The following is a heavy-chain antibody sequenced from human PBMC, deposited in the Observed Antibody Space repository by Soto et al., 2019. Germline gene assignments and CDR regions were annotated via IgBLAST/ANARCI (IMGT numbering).Heavy chain of an antibody. CDR1: GDSIISSDFY. Sequence: SETLSLTCTVSGDSIISSDFYWGWVRQPPGKGLEWIGSIFYLGSSYYNPSLKGRVTMSVDTSKNQFSLRLRSATAADTALYFCARHSLALRKDNWFDPWGQGIMVTVSS. V-gene: IGHV4-39*01. D-gene: IGHD3-3*02. CDR3: ARHSLALRKDNWFDP. J-gene: IGHJ5*02. CDR2: IFYLGSS.